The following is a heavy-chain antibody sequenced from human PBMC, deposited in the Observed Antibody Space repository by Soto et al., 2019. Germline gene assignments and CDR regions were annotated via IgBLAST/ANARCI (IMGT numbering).Heavy chain of an antibody. CDR1: GFPFSSYG. V-gene: IGHV3-30*18. J-gene: IGHJ4*02. D-gene: IGHD2-2*01. Sequence: QVQLVESGGGVVQPGRSLRLSCAASGFPFSSYGMHWVRQAPGKGLEWVAVISYDGNNKYYGDSVKGRFIISRDNSKITVYLQMNSLRPEDTAVYYCAKVGPDVVPAAVDKLGQGTLVSVAS. CDR3: AKVGPDVVPAAVDK. CDR2: ISYDGNNK.